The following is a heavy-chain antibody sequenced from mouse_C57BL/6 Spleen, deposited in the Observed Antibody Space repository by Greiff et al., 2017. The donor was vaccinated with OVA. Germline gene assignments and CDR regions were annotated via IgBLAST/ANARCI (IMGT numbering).Heavy chain of an antibody. CDR1: GYTFTDYY. V-gene: IGHV1-26*01. CDR2: INPNNGGT. Sequence: EVQLQQSGPELVKPGASVKISCKASGYTFTDYYMNWVKQSHGKSLAWIGDINPNNGGTSYNQKFKGKGTLTVDKSSRTAYMELRSLTSEDPAVYYCASPRYFDYRRQGTTLTVSS. J-gene: IGHJ2*01. CDR3: ASPRYFDY.